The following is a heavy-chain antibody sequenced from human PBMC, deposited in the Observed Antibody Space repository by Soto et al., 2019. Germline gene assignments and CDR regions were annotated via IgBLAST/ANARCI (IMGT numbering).Heavy chain of an antibody. CDR1: GFMFSGFG. CDR2: ISKDGSKK. CDR3: ANPSGYYFGLGSHDEASDM. D-gene: IGHD3-10*01. V-gene: IGHV3-30*18. J-gene: IGHJ6*01. Sequence: ESGGGVVQPGRSLRLSCAASGFMFSGFGMHWVRQAPGKGLQWVAGISKDGSKKYYADSVKGRFTISRGNSKKTLSLQMNSLRPEDTAVYYCANPSGYYFGLGSHDEASDMWGQGTVVNV.